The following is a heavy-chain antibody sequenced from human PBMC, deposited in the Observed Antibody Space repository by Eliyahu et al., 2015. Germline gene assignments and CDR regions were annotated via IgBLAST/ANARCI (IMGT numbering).Heavy chain of an antibody. CDR2: SNPNSGGT. CDR3: ARGGPAGDYYPDY. D-gene: IGHD7-27*01. Sequence: QVQLVQSGAEVKKPGAPVKVSCKASGYTFTGYYNERGCHGPRQRGPWRGGSNPNSGGTNYAQNFQGWVTMTRDTSISTAYMELSSLRSDDTAVYYCARGGPAGDYYPDYWGQGTLVTVSS. V-gene: IGHV1-2*04. CDR1: GYTFTGYY. J-gene: IGHJ4*02.